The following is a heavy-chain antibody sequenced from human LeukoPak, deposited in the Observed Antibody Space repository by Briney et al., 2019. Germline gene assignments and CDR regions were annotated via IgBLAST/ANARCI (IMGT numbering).Heavy chain of an antibody. Sequence: GESLKISCHGSGYSFTGYWIGWVRQMPGKGLEWMGITYPGASDTKYNPSLQSQVTISADKPNNTAYLQWGALKASDTAMYYCARLAQSGSYFDYWGQGTLVTVSS. D-gene: IGHD1-26*01. CDR3: ARLAQSGSYFDY. V-gene: IGHV5-51*01. CDR1: GYSFTGYW. J-gene: IGHJ4*02. CDR2: TYPGASDT.